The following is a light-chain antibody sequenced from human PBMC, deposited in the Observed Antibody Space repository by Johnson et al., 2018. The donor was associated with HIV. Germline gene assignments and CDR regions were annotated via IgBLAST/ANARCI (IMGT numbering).Light chain of an antibody. CDR3: GTWDSGLGAVYV. CDR1: SSNVGNNY. J-gene: IGLJ1*01. V-gene: IGLV1-51*01. Sequence: QSVLTQPPSVSAAPGQKVTIYCSGSSSNVGNNYVSWYQQLPGTAPKLLIYDNNKRPSGIPDRFSGSKSGTSATLGITGLQTGDEADYYCGTWDSGLGAVYVFGPGTKVTVL. CDR2: DNN.